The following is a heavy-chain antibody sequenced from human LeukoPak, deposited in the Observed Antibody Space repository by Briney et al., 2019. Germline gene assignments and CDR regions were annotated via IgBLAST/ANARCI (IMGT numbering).Heavy chain of an antibody. CDR3: AGHQSVIAYDTSRGNLNY. D-gene: IGHD2-21*01. CDR1: GGSISSRSYY. J-gene: IGHJ4*02. V-gene: IGHV4-39*01. Sequence: SETLSLTCTVSGGSISSRSYYWGWIRQPPGKGLEWTGNVHSSGSIYYNPSLKSRVTISVDTSNNQFSLKLNSVTAADTAVYYVAGHQSVIAYDTSRGNLNYGGRETLVTVS. CDR2: VHSSGSI.